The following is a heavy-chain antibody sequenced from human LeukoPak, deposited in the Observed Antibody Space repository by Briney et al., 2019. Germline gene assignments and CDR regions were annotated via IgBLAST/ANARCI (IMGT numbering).Heavy chain of an antibody. D-gene: IGHD4-17*01. CDR1: GYTFTGYY. CDR2: INPNSGGT. Sequence: ASVKVPCKASGYTFTGYYMHWVRQAPGQGLEWMGWINPNSGGTNYAQKFQGRVTMTRDTSISTAYMELSRLRSDDTAVYYCARDTGGDYVRDWFDPWGQGTLVTVSS. CDR3: ARDTGGDYVRDWFDP. V-gene: IGHV1-2*02. J-gene: IGHJ5*02.